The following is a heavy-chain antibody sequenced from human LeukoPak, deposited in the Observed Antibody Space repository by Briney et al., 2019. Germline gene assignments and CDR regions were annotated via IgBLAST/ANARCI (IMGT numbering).Heavy chain of an antibody. D-gene: IGHD3-22*01. CDR3: ARGPDSSGDAFDI. CDR2: ISSSSSYI. J-gene: IGHJ3*02. CDR1: GFTFSSYS. V-gene: IGHV3-21*01. Sequence: NSGRSLRLSCAASGFTFSSYSMNWVRQAPGKGLEWVSSISSSSSYIYYADSVKGRFTISRDNAKNSLYLQMNSLRAEDTAVYYCARGPDSSGDAFDIWGQGTMVTVSS.